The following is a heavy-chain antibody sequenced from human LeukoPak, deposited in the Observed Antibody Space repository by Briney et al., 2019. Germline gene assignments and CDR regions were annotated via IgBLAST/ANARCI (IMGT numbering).Heavy chain of an antibody. Sequence: PGGSLRLSCAASGFAFSSYPMSWVRQAPGEGLEWVSAIGASGATTYQADSVKGRFTISRDNSKNTLYLQMNSLRAEDTALYYCARQGPDCSGVSRSPAAYWGQGTLVIVSS. CDR2: IGASGATT. V-gene: IGHV3-23*01. CDR1: GFAFSSYP. CDR3: ARQGPDCSGVSRSPAAY. J-gene: IGHJ4*02. D-gene: IGHD2-15*01.